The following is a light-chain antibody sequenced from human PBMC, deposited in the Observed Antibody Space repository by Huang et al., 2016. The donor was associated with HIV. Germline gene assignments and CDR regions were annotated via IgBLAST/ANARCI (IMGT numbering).Light chain of an antibody. V-gene: IGKV1-6*01. CDR2: GAS. CDR3: LQDYNHPRT. CDR1: QGIRND. J-gene: IGKJ1*01. Sequence: IQMTQSPSSLSASVGDRVNIPCRASQGIRNDLGWFQQKPGKAPKLLIYGASNLQSGVPSRFRGSGSDTDFTLTISSLQPEDFATYYCLQDYNHPRTFGLGTRVEI.